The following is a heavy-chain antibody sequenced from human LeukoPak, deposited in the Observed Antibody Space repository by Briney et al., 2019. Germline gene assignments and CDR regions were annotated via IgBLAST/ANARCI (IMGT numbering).Heavy chain of an antibody. CDR2: ISGSGGST. J-gene: IGHJ4*02. Sequence: GGSLRLSCAASGFTFSIYAMSWVRQAPGKGLEWVSAISGSGGSTYYADSVKGRFTISRDNSKNTLYLQMNSLRAEDTAVYYCAKDRESGSYLFDYWGQGTLVTVSS. CDR1: GFTFSIYA. D-gene: IGHD1-26*01. CDR3: AKDRESGSYLFDY. V-gene: IGHV3-23*01.